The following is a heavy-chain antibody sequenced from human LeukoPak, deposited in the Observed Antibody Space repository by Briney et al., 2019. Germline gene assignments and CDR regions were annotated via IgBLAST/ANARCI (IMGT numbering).Heavy chain of an antibody. V-gene: IGHV1-18*01. D-gene: IGHD3-16*01. CDR1: GYTFTNYG. CDR2: VSAYNGNT. Sequence: ASVKVSCKTSGYTFTNYGISWVRQAPGQGLEWMGWVSAYNGNTNYAQKLQGRVTMTTDTSTSTAQMELRSLRSNDTAFYYCARASLTFGGIILIPPGDYWGQGTLVTVSS. J-gene: IGHJ4*02. CDR3: ARASLTFGGIILIPPGDY.